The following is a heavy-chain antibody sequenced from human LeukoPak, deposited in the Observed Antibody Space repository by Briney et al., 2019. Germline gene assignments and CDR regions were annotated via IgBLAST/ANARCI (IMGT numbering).Heavy chain of an antibody. CDR1: GYYFVTYP. D-gene: IGHD3-10*01. J-gene: IGHJ5*02. CDR3: ARDLTMVRGARYRPYNWFGP. CDR2: IIPIFGTA. Sequence: GASVKVSCKASGYYFVTYPINWVRQAPGQGLEWMGGIIPIFGTASYAQKFQGRVTISADESTSTAYMELSSLRSEDTAVYFCARDLTMVRGARYRPYNWFGPWGQGTLVTVSP. V-gene: IGHV1-69*13.